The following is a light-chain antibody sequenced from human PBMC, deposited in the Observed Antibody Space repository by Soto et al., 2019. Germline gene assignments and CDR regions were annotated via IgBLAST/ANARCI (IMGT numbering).Light chain of an antibody. J-gene: IGKJ4*01. Sequence: EIVMTQSPATLSVSPGERATLSCRAGQSVSSGLAWYQQKPGQNPRLLIYAASTRATGIPARFSGSGSGTEFTLTISSLQSEDFAVYYCQQYNNWPLTFGGGTKVEIK. V-gene: IGKV3-15*01. CDR1: QSVSSG. CDR2: AAS. CDR3: QQYNNWPLT.